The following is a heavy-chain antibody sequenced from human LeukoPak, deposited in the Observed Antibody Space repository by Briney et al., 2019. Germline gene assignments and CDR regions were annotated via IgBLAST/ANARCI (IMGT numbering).Heavy chain of an antibody. CDR2: ISSSSSTI. V-gene: IGHV3-48*01. CDR1: GFTFSSYS. J-gene: IGHJ3*02. Sequence: GGSLRLSCAASGFTFSSYSMNWVRQAPGKGLEWVSYISSSSSTIYYADSVKGRLTISRDNAKNSLYLQMNSLRAEDTAVYYCASPARWVVGANAFDIWGQGTMVTVSS. D-gene: IGHD2-15*01. CDR3: ASPARWVVGANAFDI.